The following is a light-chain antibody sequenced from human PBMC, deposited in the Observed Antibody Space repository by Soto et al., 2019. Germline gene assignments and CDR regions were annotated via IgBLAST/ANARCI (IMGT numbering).Light chain of an antibody. J-gene: IGLJ2*01. CDR1: SSDVGSYNL. Sequence: QSALTQPASVSGSPGQSITISCTGTSSDVGSYNLVSWYQQHPGKAPKLMIYEGSKRPSGVSNRFSGSKSGNTASLTISGLQAEDEADYYCCSYAGSGTPPLVFGGGTKLTVL. CDR3: CSYAGSGTPPLV. CDR2: EGS. V-gene: IGLV2-23*01.